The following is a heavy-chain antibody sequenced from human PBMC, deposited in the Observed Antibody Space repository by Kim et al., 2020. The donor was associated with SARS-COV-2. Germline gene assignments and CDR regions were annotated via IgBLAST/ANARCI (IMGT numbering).Heavy chain of an antibody. CDR3: VRDPKAIDV. V-gene: IGHV4-61*02. J-gene: IGHJ6*02. CDR1: GVSISSGNYF. Sequence: SETLSLTCTVSGVSISSGNYFWGWVRQPAGKGLEWIGRIHGSGIINYNPSFKNRVTLSVDTSKNQFSLNLTSMTAADTAVYYCVRDPKAIDVWGQGTTVTVSS. CDR2: IHGSGII.